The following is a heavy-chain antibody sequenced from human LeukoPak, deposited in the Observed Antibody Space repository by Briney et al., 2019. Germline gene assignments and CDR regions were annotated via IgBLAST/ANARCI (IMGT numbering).Heavy chain of an antibody. CDR3: ARDGKGRNRIGYYFDY. CDR1: GFTFSSYE. CDR2: INSSGSTI. V-gene: IGHV3-48*03. Sequence: GASLRLSCAASGFTFSSYEMNWVRQAPGKGLEWVSYINSSGSTIYYAASVKGRFTMSRANSKNSLYLQMNSLRAEDTAVYYCARDGKGRNRIGYYFDYWGQGTLVT. D-gene: IGHD3-10*01. J-gene: IGHJ4*02.